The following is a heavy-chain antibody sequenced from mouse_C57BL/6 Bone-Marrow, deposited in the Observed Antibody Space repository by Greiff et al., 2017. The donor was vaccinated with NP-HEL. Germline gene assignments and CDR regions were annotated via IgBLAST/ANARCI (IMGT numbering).Heavy chain of an antibody. J-gene: IGHJ2*01. D-gene: IGHD2-3*01. CDR3: ARWRLYDGY. V-gene: IGHV1-59*01. CDR1: GYTFTSYW. CDR2: IDPSDSYT. Sequence: QVQLQQPGAELVRPGTSVKLSCKASGYTFTSYWMHWVKQRPGQGLEWIGVIDPSDSYTNYNQKFKGKATLTVDTSSITAYMQLSSLTSEDSAVYYCARWRLYDGYWGQGTTLTVSS.